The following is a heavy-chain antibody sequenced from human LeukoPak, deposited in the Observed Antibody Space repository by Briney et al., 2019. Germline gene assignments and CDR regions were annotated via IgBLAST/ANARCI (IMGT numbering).Heavy chain of an antibody. V-gene: IGHV3-23*01. D-gene: IGHD1-26*01. CDR3: AKDPGGGSYLDY. CDR1: GFTFSSYA. Sequence: GGSLRLSCAASGFTFSSYAMTWVRQAPGKGLEWVSTITGSGGNTYYADSVKGRFTISRDNPKNTLYLQVKSLRAEDTALYYCAKDPGGGSYLDYWGQGTLVTVSS. J-gene: IGHJ4*02. CDR2: ITGSGGNT.